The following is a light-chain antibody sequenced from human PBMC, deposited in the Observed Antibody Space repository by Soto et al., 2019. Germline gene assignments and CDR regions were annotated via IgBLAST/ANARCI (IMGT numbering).Light chain of an antibody. V-gene: IGKV3-15*01. Sequence: EIVMTQSPATLSVSPGERATLSCRASESVSSKIAWYQQKPGQAPRLLIYGASTRAADIPVRFSGSGSGTEFTLTISSLQSEDFAVYYCQHYDHWLWTFGQGTKVEIK. J-gene: IGKJ1*01. CDR3: QHYDHWLWT. CDR1: ESVSSK. CDR2: GAS.